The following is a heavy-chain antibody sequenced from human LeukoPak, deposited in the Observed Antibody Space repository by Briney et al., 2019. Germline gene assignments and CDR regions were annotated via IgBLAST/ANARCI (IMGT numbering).Heavy chain of an antibody. CDR1: GYTFTSYA. CDR2: INAGNGNT. J-gene: IGHJ5*02. D-gene: IGHD2-2*01. Sequence: AAVKVSCKASGYTFTSYAMHWVRQAPGQRLEWMGWINAGNGNTKYSQKFQGRVTITRDTSASTAYMELSSLRSEDTAVYDCAREVQYCSSTSCHPGGFDPWGQGTLVTVSS. V-gene: IGHV1-3*01. CDR3: AREVQYCSSTSCHPGGFDP.